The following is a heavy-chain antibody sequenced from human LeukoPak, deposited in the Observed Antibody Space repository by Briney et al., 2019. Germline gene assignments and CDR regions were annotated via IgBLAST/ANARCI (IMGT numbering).Heavy chain of an antibody. D-gene: IGHD6-19*01. CDR2: IGGRGAYT. J-gene: IGHJ4*02. CDR1: GFTFNSCA. V-gene: IGHV3-23*01. CDR3: AKVSFISGWAPIDY. Sequence: GGSLRLSCAASGFTFNSCAMNWVRQAPGKGLEWVSVIGGRGAYTHYADSVNGRFTVSRDNSKNTLYLQMNSLRAEDTAVYYCAKVSFISGWAPIDYWGQGTLVTVSS.